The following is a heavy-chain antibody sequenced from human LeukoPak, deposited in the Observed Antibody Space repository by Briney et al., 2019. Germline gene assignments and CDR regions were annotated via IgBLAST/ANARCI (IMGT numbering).Heavy chain of an antibody. D-gene: IGHD3-22*01. V-gene: IGHV3-30*02. CDR1: GFTFSSYG. Sequence: GGSLRLSCAASGFTFSSYGMHWVRQAPGKGLEWVAFIRYDGSNKYYADSVKGRFTISRDNSKNTLYLQMNSLRAEDTAVYYCAKIGITMIVVVKYYFDYWGQGTLVTVSS. CDR3: AKIGITMIVVVKYYFDY. J-gene: IGHJ4*02. CDR2: IRYDGSNK.